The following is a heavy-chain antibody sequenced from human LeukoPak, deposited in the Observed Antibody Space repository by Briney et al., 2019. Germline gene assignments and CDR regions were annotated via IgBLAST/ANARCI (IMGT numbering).Heavy chain of an antibody. CDR3: ARVVYGDYLDY. D-gene: IGHD4-17*01. V-gene: IGHV4-39*01. Sequence: SETLSLTCSVSGGSISSSSDYWGWVRQPPGKGLEWIGSIYHSETTYYNPSLKSRVIISVDTSKNQFSLKLSSVTAADTAVYYCARVVYGDYLDYWGQGTLVTVSS. CDR1: GGSISSSSDY. CDR2: IYHSETT. J-gene: IGHJ4*02.